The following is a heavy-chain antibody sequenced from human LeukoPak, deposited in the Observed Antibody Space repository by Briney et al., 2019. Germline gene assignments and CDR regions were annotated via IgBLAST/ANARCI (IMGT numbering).Heavy chain of an antibody. Sequence: SETLSLTCAVSGYSISSGYYWGWIRQPPGKGLEWIGNIYHSGGTYYNPSLKSRVTISVDTSKNQFSLKLSSVTAADTAVYYCARHSHHVTYYDFWSGYYTEGFDYWGQGTLVTVSS. CDR3: ARHSHHVTYYDFWSGYYTEGFDY. J-gene: IGHJ4*02. CDR2: IYHSGGT. D-gene: IGHD3-3*01. CDR1: GYSISSGYY. V-gene: IGHV4-38-2*01.